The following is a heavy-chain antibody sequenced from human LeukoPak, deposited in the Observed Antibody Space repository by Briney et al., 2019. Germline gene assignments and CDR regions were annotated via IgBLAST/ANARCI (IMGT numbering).Heavy chain of an antibody. CDR2: INHSGST. CDR3: ARRRLRYFDWLEGDYYYYYMDV. CDR1: GGSISSSSYY. D-gene: IGHD3-9*01. V-gene: IGHV4-39*07. J-gene: IGHJ6*03. Sequence: SETLSLTCTVSGGSISSSSYYWSWIRQPPGKGLEWIGEINHSGSTNYNPSLKSRVTISVDTSKNQFSLKLSSVTAADTAVYYCARRRLRYFDWLEGDYYYYYMDVWGKGTTVTISS.